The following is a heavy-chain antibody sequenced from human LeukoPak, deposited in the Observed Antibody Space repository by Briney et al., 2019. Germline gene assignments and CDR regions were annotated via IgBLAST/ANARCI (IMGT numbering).Heavy chain of an antibody. Sequence: GASVKVSCKAPGYTFTSYDINWVRQATGQGLEWMGWMNPNSGNTGYAQKFQGRVTMTRSTSINTAYMELNSLTSEDTAVYYCARSSVGARRRIDYWGQGALVTVSS. D-gene: IGHD1-26*01. J-gene: IGHJ4*02. CDR1: GYTFTSYD. CDR3: ARSSVGARRRIDY. V-gene: IGHV1-8*01. CDR2: MNPNSGNT.